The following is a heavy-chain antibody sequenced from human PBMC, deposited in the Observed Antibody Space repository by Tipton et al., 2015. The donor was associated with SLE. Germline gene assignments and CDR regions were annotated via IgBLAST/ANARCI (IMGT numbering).Heavy chain of an antibody. D-gene: IGHD5/OR15-5a*01. V-gene: IGHV4-4*07. Sequence: TLSLTCAVSGGSLSTFYCSWIRLPAGKGLEWIGRVSTTGNNNNNPSLKSRVTMSVDTSKNQVSLKLASVTAADTAVYYCARDGSVSPLDVWGQGTSVVVSS. CDR2: VSTTGNN. CDR3: ARDGSVSPLDV. CDR1: GGSLSTFY. J-gene: IGHJ3*01.